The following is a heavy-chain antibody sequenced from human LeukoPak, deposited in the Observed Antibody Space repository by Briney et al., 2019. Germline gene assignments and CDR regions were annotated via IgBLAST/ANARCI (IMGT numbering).Heavy chain of an antibody. J-gene: IGHJ6*03. CDR2: ISFDGNNK. D-gene: IGHD1-26*01. V-gene: IGHV3-30*03. Sequence: PGGSLRLSCAASGFTLSSYGMHWVRQGPGKGLEWVAIISFDGNNKYYGDSVKGRFTISRDNSNNTLFLQMNSLRPEDTAVYYCARHPGDFTGIVNYYYMDVWGKGTTVTVSS. CDR3: ARHPGDFTGIVNYYYMDV. CDR1: GFTLSSYG.